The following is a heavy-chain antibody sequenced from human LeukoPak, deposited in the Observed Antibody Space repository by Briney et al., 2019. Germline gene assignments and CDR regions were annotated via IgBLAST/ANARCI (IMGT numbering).Heavy chain of an antibody. J-gene: IGHJ3*02. V-gene: IGHV4-39*01. D-gene: IGHD3-10*01. CDR2: IYYTGST. CDR3: ARPMDIWFGELLLRGAFDI. CDR1: GGSLVSYY. Sequence: SETLSLTCTVSGGSLVSYYWTWIRQPPGKGLEWIGNIYYTGSTYYTPSLKSRVTLSVDTSKNQFSLKLRSVTAADTAVYYCARPMDIWFGELLLRGAFDIWGQGTMVTVSS.